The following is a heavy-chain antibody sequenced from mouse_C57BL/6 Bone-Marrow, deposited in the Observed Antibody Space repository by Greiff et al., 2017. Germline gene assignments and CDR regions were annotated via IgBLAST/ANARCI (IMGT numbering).Heavy chain of an antibody. V-gene: IGHV1-26*01. CDR3: ARSSNYYGSRVWFAY. CDR1: GYTFTDYY. D-gene: IGHD1-1*01. CDR2: INPNNGGT. J-gene: IGHJ3*01. Sequence: VQLQQSGPELVKPGASVTISCKASGYTFTDYYMNWVKQSHGKSLEWIGDINPNNGGTSYNQKFKGKATLTVDKSSSTAYMELRSLTSEDSAVYYCARSSNYYGSRVWFAYWGQGTLVTVSA.